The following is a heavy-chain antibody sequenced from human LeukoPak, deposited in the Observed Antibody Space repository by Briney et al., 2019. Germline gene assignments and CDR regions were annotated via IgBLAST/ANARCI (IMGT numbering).Heavy chain of an antibody. CDR1: GVSFSGYY. CDR2: INHSGST. V-gene: IGHV4-34*01. J-gene: IGHJ3*02. CDR3: ARGKRWNGAFDI. D-gene: IGHD1-1*01. Sequence: SETLSLACAVYGVSFSGYYWSWIRQPPGKGLEWIGEINHSGSTNYNPSLKSRVTISVDTSKNQFSLKLSSVTAADTAVYYCARGKRWNGAFDIWGQGTMVTVSS.